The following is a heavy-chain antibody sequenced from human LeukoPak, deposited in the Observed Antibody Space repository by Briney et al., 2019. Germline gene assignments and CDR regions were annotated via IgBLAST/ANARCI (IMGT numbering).Heavy chain of an antibody. CDR2: INHSGST. CDR3: ARELRYFDWLFQGDAFDI. J-gene: IGHJ3*02. D-gene: IGHD3-9*01. CDR1: GGSFSGYY. Sequence: SETLSLTCAVYGGSFSGYYWSWIRQTPGKGLEWIGEINHSGSTYYNPSLKSRVTISVDTSKNQLSLKLSSVTAADTAVYYCARELRYFDWLFQGDAFDIWGQGTMVTVSS. V-gene: IGHV4-34*01.